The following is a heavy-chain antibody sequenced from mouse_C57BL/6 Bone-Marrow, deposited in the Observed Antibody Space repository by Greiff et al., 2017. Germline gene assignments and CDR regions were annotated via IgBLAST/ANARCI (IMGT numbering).Heavy chain of an antibody. D-gene: IGHD1-1*01. J-gene: IGHJ1*03. CDR3: ARSGGYYYGSSYGYFDV. Sequence: VQLQESGPELVKPGASVKISCKASGYAFSSSWMNWVQQRPGKGLEWIGRIYPGDGDTNYNGKFKGKATLTADKSSSTAYMQLSSLTSEDSAVYFCARSGGYYYGSSYGYFDVWGTGTTVTVSS. V-gene: IGHV1-82*01. CDR1: GYAFSSSW. CDR2: IYPGDGDT.